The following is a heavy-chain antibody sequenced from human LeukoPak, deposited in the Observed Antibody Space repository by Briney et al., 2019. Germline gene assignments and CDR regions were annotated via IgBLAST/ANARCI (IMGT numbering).Heavy chain of an antibody. CDR1: GGSFSGYY. CDR3: ARLPSNWGCSW. Sequence: SETLSLTCAVYGGSFSGYYWSWIRQPPGKGLEWIGEINHSGSTNYNPSLKSRVTISVDTSKNQFSLKLSSVTAADTAVYYCARLPSNWGCSWWGQGTLVTVSS. V-gene: IGHV4-34*01. D-gene: IGHD7-27*01. J-gene: IGHJ4*02. CDR2: INHSGST.